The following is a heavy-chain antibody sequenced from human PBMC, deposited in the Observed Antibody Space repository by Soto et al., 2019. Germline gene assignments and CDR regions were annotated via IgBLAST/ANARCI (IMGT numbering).Heavy chain of an antibody. V-gene: IGHV3-23*01. Sequence: PGGSLRLSCAASGFSFSTYAMGWVRQAPGKGLEWVSAISGSGSATYYADPVRGRFTISRDNSKDTLYLQMNSLRAGDTAVYYCAIYFKGPGTHVIYVSWGPGSLVTVFS. CDR1: GFSFSTYA. J-gene: IGHJ5*02. CDR3: AIYFKGPGTHVIYVS. CDR2: ISGSGSAT. D-gene: IGHD2-21*01.